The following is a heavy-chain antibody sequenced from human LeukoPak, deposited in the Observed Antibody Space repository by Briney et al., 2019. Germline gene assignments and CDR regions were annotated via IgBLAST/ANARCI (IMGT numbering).Heavy chain of an antibody. Sequence: PSETLSLTCTVSGGSISSSSYYWGWIRQPPGKGLEWIGSIYYSGSTYYNPSLKSRVTISVDTSKNQFSLKLSSVTAADTAVYYCARHDYVGSGWYYFDYWGQGTLVTVSS. CDR3: ARHDYVGSGWYYFDY. J-gene: IGHJ4*02. V-gene: IGHV4-39*01. D-gene: IGHD6-19*01. CDR2: IYYSGST. CDR1: GGSISSSSYY.